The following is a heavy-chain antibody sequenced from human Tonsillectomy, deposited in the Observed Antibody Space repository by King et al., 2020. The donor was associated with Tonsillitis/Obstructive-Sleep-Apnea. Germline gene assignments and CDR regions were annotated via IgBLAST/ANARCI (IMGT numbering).Heavy chain of an antibody. D-gene: IGHD3-22*01. CDR3: TKGDYDSSLGAFDI. CDR1: GFTFSSYA. CDR2: ISGGGGST. Sequence: VQLVESGGGLVQPGGSLRLSCAASGFTFSSYAMSWVRQAPGKGLEWVSGISGGGGSTHYAAAVKGRFTISRDNSKNTLYLQMNSLRAEDTAVYYCTKGDYDSSLGAFDIWGQGTMVTVSS. J-gene: IGHJ3*02. V-gene: IGHV3-23*04.